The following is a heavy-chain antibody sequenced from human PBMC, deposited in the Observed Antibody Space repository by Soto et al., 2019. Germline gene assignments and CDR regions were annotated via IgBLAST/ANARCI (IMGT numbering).Heavy chain of an antibody. Sequence: EVQLLESGGGLVQPGGSLRLSCAASGFTFSSYAINWVRQAPGKGLEWVSTISGSGDKTYYADSVKGRFTISRDNSKTTLSLQMNSLRDEDTAVYYCAKSGQSSWVKMDVWGHGTTVTVSS. CDR2: ISGSGDKT. CDR1: GFTFSSYA. D-gene: IGHD2-2*01. CDR3: AKSGQSSWVKMDV. V-gene: IGHV3-23*01. J-gene: IGHJ6*02.